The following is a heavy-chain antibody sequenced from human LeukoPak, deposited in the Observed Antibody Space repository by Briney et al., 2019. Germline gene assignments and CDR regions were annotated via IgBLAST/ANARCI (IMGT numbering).Heavy chain of an antibody. Sequence: GGSLRLSCAASGFTFSSYSMNWVRQAPGKGLEWASSISSSSSYIYYADSVKGRFTISRDNAKNSLYLQMNSLRAEDTAVYYCSKDGEYGDYVSVNWSAPGGQEPRVTAPS. CDR1: GFTFSSYS. J-gene: IGHJ5*02. V-gene: IGHV3-21*04. CDR2: ISSSSSYI. D-gene: IGHD4-17*01. CDR3: SKDGEYGDYVSVNWSAP.